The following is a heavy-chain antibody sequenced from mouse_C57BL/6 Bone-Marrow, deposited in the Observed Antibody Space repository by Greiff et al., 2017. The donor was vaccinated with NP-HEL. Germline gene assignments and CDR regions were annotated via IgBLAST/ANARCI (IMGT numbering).Heavy chain of an antibody. J-gene: IGHJ2*01. CDR3: ARHGTTVVATYLDY. Sequence: WVATISSGGSYTYYPDSVKGRFTISRANAKNTLYLQMSSLKSEDTAMYYCARHGTTVVATYLDYWGQGTTLTVSS. CDR2: ISSGGSYT. V-gene: IGHV5-6*01. D-gene: IGHD1-1*01.